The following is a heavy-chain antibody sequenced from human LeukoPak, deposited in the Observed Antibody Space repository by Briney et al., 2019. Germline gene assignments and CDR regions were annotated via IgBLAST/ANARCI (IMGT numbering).Heavy chain of an antibody. Sequence: SETLSLTCTVSGGSISSSSYYWGWIRQPPGKGLEWIGSIYYSGSTYYNPSLKSRVTISVDTSKNQFSLKLSSVTAADTAVYYCARDTHPAYCSGGSCYPGLQHWGQGTLVTVSS. V-gene: IGHV4-39*07. CDR3: ARDTHPAYCSGGSCYPGLQH. CDR2: IYYSGST. D-gene: IGHD2-15*01. J-gene: IGHJ1*01. CDR1: GGSISSSSYY.